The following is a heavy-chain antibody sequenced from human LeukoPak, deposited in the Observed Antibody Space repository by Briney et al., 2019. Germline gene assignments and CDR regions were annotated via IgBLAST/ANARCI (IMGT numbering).Heavy chain of an antibody. Sequence: GGSLRLSCAASGFTFSSYAMHWVRQAPGKGLEWVAVISYDGSNKYYADSVKGRFTISRDNSKNTLYLQMNSLRAEDTAVYYCARDGTLGWSYYYYYYMDVWGKGTTVTVSS. CDR1: GFTFSSYA. V-gene: IGHV3-30-3*01. CDR3: ARDGTLGWSYYYYYYMDV. CDR2: ISYDGSNK. J-gene: IGHJ6*03. D-gene: IGHD1-1*01.